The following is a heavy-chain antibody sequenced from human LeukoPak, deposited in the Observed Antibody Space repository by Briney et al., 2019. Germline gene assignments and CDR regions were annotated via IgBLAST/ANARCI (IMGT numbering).Heavy chain of an antibody. J-gene: IGHJ4*02. CDR1: GFTFSNYA. V-gene: IGHV3-23*01. Sequence: GGSLRLSCAASGFTFSNYAMNWVRQAPGRGLEWVSAISGSGGSTYYADSVKGRFTISRDDSKNTLYLQMNSLKTEDTAVYYCTTDAIISGPFDYWGQGTLVTVSS. D-gene: IGHD5-12*01. CDR3: TTDAIISGPFDY. CDR2: ISGSGGST.